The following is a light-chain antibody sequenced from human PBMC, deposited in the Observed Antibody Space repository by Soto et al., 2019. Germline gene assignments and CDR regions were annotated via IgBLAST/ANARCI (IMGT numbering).Light chain of an antibody. J-gene: IGLJ3*02. V-gene: IGLV2-8*01. CDR3: GSYAGSDTEWV. CDR2: EVT. CDR1: SSDVGGYNY. Sequence: QSALTQPPSASGSPGQSVTISCTGTSSDVGGYNYVSWYQQHPGKAPKLMIYEVTKRPSGVSDRFSGSKSGNTASLTVSGLQAEDEDDYDCGSYAGSDTEWVFGGGTKLTVL.